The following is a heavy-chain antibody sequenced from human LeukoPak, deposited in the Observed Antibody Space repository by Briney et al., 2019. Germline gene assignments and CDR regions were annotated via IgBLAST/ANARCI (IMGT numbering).Heavy chain of an antibody. CDR2: ISGSSSYI. CDR3: AFYYYYGMDV. CDR1: GFTFSNAW. J-gene: IGHJ6*02. V-gene: IGHV3-21*01. Sequence: PGGSLRLSCAASGFTFSNAWMSWVRQAPGKGLEWVSSISGSSSYIYYADSVKGRFTISRDNAKKPLYLQMSSLRAEDTAVYYCAFYYYYGMDVWGQGTTVTVSS.